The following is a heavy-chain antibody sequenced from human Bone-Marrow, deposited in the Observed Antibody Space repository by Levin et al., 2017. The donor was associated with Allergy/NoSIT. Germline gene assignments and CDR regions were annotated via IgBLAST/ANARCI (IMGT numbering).Heavy chain of an antibody. CDR2: LSDTT. CDR3: AREIWFGEFLSLDY. CDR1: GFTFNTRA. V-gene: IGHV3-23*01. J-gene: IGHJ4*02. Sequence: GESLKISCAASGFTFNTRAMSWVRQAPGKGLEWVSALSDTTHYADSVRGRFTISRDNSKNTLYLQMNSLRADDTAVYYCAREIWFGEFLSLDYWGQGTLVTVSS. D-gene: IGHD3-10*01.